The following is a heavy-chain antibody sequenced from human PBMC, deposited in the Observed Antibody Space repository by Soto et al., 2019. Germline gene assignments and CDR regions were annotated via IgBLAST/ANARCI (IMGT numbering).Heavy chain of an antibody. J-gene: IGHJ6*03. CDR1: GFTFSSYA. V-gene: IGHV3-23*01. CDR3: AKVPVYYGSGSPKYYMDV. CDR2: ISGSGGST. D-gene: IGHD3-10*01. Sequence: EVQLLESGGGLVQPGGSLRLSCAASGFTFSSYAMSWVRQAPGKGLEWVSAISGSGGSTYYADSVKGRFTISRDNSKNTVYLQMNSLRAEDTAVYYCAKVPVYYGSGSPKYYMDVWGKGTTVTVSS.